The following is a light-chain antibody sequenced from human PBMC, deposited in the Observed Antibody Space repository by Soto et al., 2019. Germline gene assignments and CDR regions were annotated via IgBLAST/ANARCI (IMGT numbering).Light chain of an antibody. CDR1: QSAGNF. CDR3: HQHNQWTNT. J-gene: IGKJ5*01. CDR2: YIS. Sequence: EILMTQYPAPLSLSRGGRASLACRASQSAGNFLAWYQQEPGQAPRLLIYYISTWATGIPARSSGSGSGTEFTLTIINLKSEASAVYNSHQHNQWTNTLGQGTRLEIK. V-gene: IGKV3D-15*01.